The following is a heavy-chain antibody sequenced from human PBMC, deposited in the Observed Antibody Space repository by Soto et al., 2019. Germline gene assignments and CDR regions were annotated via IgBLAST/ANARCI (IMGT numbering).Heavy chain of an antibody. CDR1: GGTFNNYA. J-gene: IGHJ4*02. V-gene: IGHV1-69*06. CDR3: ARLIGEGYSGTYGLDY. Sequence: QVQLVQSGAEVKKPGSSVKVSCKASGGTFNNYAIIWVRQAPGQGLEWMGGIIPLFGATNYAQHFQGRVTITADKFTSTSYMELSSLKSEDTAVYYCARLIGEGYSGTYGLDYWGQGTLVTVSS. CDR2: IIPLFGAT. D-gene: IGHD1-26*01.